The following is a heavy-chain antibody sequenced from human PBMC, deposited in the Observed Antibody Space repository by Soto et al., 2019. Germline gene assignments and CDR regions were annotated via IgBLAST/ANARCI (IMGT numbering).Heavy chain of an antibody. CDR2: ISWNSGSI. CDR3: AKDIKAMIVAAYDAFDI. CDR1: GFTFDDYA. V-gene: IGHV3-9*01. J-gene: IGHJ3*02. Sequence: SLRLSCAASGFTFDDYAMHWVRQAPGKGLEWVSGISWNSGSIGYADSVKGRFTISRDNAKNSLYLQMNSLRAEDTALYYCAKDIKAMIVAAYDAFDIWGQGTMVTV. D-gene: IGHD3-22*01.